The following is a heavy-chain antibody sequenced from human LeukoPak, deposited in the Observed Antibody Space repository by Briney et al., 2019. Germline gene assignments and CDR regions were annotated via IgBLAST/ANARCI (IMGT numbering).Heavy chain of an antibody. V-gene: IGHV3-23*01. D-gene: IGHD1-26*01. J-gene: IGHJ3*02. CDR2: ISSSGGNT. CDR3: AKDLYSGSLGAFDI. CDR1: GFTFSSYA. Sequence: PGGSLRLSCAASGFTFSSYAMSWVRQAPGKGLEWVSAISSSGGNTYYADSVKGRFTFSRDNSKNTLYLQMNSLRADDTAVYYCAKDLYSGSLGAFDIWGQGTMVTVSS.